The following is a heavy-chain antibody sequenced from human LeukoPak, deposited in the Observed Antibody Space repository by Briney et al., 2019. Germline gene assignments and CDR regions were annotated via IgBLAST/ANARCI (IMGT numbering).Heavy chain of an antibody. CDR3: ARGWELLRLDTPNKYNWFDP. CDR2: ISAYTGNT. CDR1: GYTFTSYG. D-gene: IGHD1-26*01. Sequence: GASVKVSCKASGYTFTSYGISWVRQVPGQGLEWMGWISAYTGNTNYAQNLQGRVTMTTDTSTRTAYMDLRSLRSDDTAVYYCARGWELLRLDTPNKYNWFDPWGQGTLVTVSS. J-gene: IGHJ5*02. V-gene: IGHV1-18*01.